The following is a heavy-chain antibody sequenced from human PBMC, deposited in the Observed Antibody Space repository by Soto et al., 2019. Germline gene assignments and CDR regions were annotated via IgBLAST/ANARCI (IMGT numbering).Heavy chain of an antibody. Sequence: QVQLVESGGGVVQPGRSLRLSCAASGFTFSSYGMHWVRQAPGKGLEWVAVIWYDGSNKYYADSVKGRFTISRDNSKNTLNLQMNSRRAEDTAVYYCARGASPPPYYYDSSGFNYWGQGTLVTVSS. CDR3: ARGASPPPYYYDSSGFNY. CDR2: IWYDGSNK. D-gene: IGHD3-22*01. CDR1: GFTFSSYG. V-gene: IGHV3-33*01. J-gene: IGHJ4*02.